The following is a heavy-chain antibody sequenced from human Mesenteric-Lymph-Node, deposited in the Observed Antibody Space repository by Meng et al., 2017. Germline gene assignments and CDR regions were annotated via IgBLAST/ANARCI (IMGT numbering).Heavy chain of an antibody. CDR3: ARGTWAKWTP. D-gene: IGHD3/OR15-3a*01. Sequence: VPLHQAGPGSAKPSPPLSPSRTMSWDIVSSNSAAWHWIRQSPSRGLEWLGRTYYRSKWYNDYAVSVKSRITINPDTSKNQFSLQLNSVTPEDTAVYYCARGTWAKWTPWGQGTLVTVSS. CDR2: TYYRSKWYN. J-gene: IGHJ4*02. V-gene: IGHV6-1*01. CDR1: WDIVSSNSAA.